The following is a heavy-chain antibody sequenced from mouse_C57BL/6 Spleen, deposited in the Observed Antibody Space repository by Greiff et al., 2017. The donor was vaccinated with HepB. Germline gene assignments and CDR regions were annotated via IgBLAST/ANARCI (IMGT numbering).Heavy chain of an antibody. V-gene: IGHV1-64*01. D-gene: IGHD1-1*01. CDR2: IHPNSGST. J-gene: IGHJ4*01. CDR1: GYTFTNYW. Sequence: QVQLKQPGAELVKPGASVKLSCKASGYTFTNYWMHWVKQRPGQGLEWIGMIHPNSGSTNYNEKFKSKATLTVDKSSSTAYMQLSSLTSEDSAVYYCARDGSPAMDYWGQGTSVTVSS. CDR3: ARDGSPAMDY.